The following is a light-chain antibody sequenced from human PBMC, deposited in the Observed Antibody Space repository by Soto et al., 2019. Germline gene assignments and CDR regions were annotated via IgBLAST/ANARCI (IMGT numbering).Light chain of an antibody. Sequence: QSSATLSLSPGDREALSCKASQSVHNFLAWYQQKPGQAPRLLIYGASNRAAGVPDRFSGSGSGTDFTLTINSLEPEDFVVYYCQQRSNGPPITFGQGTRTEIK. CDR3: QQRSNGPPIT. V-gene: IGKV3-11*01. CDR2: GAS. CDR1: QSVHNF. J-gene: IGKJ5*01.